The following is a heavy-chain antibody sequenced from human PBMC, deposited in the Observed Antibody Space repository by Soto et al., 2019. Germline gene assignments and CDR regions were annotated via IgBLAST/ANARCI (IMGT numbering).Heavy chain of an antibody. V-gene: IGHV1-69*13. CDR3: ARGSPQGYVWGSYPAEYFQH. CDR1: GGTFSSYA. D-gene: IGHD3-16*01. Sequence: GASVKVSCKASGGTFSSYAISWVRQAPGQGLEWMGGIIPIFGTANYAQKFQGRVTITADESTSTAYMELSSLRSEDTAVYYCARGSPQGYVWGSYPAEYFQHWGQGTLVTVSS. CDR2: IIPIFGTA. J-gene: IGHJ1*01.